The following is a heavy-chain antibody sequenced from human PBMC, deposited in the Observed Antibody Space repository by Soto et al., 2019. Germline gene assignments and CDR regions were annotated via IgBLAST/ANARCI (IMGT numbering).Heavy chain of an antibody. D-gene: IGHD5-18*01. CDR1: GFTFSSYA. V-gene: IGHV3-23*01. CDR3: AKEGDLIGYNYGSCFDY. CDR2: ISGSGGST. Sequence: GGSLRLSCAASGFTFSSYAMSWVRQAPGKGLEWVSVISGSGGSTYYADSVKGRFTISRDNSRNTLYLQMNSLRAEGTAVYYCAKEGDLIGYNYGSCFDYWGQGTLVTVSS. J-gene: IGHJ4*02.